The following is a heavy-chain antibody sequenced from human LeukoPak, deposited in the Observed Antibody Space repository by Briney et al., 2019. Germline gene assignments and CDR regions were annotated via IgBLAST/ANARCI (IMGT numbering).Heavy chain of an antibody. Sequence: GGSLRLSCAASGFTLSDSYMSWIRQAPGKGLEWVSSINTVSSYIKYADSVKGRFTISGDNAKNSLYLQMNSLRAEDTAVFYCARDLASRSFDYWGQGTLVTVSS. CDR2: INTVSSYI. D-gene: IGHD5-24*01. J-gene: IGHJ4*02. V-gene: IGHV3-11*06. CDR1: GFTLSDSY. CDR3: ARDLASRSFDY.